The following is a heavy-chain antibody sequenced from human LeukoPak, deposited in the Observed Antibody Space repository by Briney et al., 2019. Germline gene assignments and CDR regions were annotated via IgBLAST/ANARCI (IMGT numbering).Heavy chain of an antibody. CDR2: ISYDGSNK. D-gene: IGHD3-10*01. J-gene: IGHJ6*02. CDR1: GFTFSSYA. CDR3: ARDSVLWFVNGMDV. V-gene: IGHV3-30*04. Sequence: GRSLRLSCAASGFTFSSYAMHWVRQAPGKGLEWVAVISYDGSNKYYADSVKGRFTISRDNSKNTLYLQMNSLRAEDTAVYYRARDSVLWFVNGMDVWGQGTTVTVSS.